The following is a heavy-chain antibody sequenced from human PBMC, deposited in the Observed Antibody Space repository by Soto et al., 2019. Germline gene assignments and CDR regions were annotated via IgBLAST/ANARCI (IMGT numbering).Heavy chain of an antibody. V-gene: IGHV3-66*01. D-gene: IGHD2-2*01. CDR3: TRGFCNSSSCYANWFDP. CDR2: IYIGGGT. CDR1: GFAVGSNY. Sequence: EVQLVESGGGLVRPGGSVRLSCAASGFAVGSNYMSWVRQAPGKGLEWVSLIYIGGGTHYADSVKGRFTISRDNSKNTLYFQMNSRRAEERAVYHCTRGFCNSSSCYANWFDPWGQGTLVPVSS. J-gene: IGHJ5*02.